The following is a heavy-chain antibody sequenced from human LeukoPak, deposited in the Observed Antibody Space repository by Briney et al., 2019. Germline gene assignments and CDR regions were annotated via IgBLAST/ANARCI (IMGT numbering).Heavy chain of an antibody. CDR3: ATDSNRGILEWFQY. D-gene: IGHD3-3*01. CDR2: IFNSGST. CDR1: GGYISSYY. J-gene: IGHJ1*01. V-gene: IGHV4-4*08. Sequence: PSETLSLTCTVSGGYISSYYWSWIRQPPGKGLEWIGYIFNSGSTYYNPSLKSRVTISVDTSKNHFSLKLSSVTAADTAVYYCATDSNRGILEWFQYWGQGSLVTVSS.